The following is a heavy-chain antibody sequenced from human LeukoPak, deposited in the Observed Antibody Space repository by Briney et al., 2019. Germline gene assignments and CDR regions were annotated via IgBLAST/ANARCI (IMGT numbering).Heavy chain of an antibody. CDR2: IIPILGIA. J-gene: IGHJ4*02. D-gene: IGHD3-10*01. CDR1: GGTFSSYA. Sequence: VASVKVSCKASGGTFSSYAISWVRQAPGQGLEWMGRIIPILGIANYAQKFQGRVTITADKSTSTAYMELSSLRSEDTAVYYCARDRSITMVRGAKVDYWGQGTLVTVSS. CDR3: ARDRSITMVRGAKVDY. V-gene: IGHV1-69*04.